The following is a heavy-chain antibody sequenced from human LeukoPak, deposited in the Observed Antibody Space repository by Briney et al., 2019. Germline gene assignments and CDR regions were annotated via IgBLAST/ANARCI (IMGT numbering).Heavy chain of an antibody. CDR3: AKDPAPRGISSGYIGY. J-gene: IGHJ4*02. D-gene: IGHD3-22*01. Sequence: PSETLSLTCAVYGGSFSGYYWSWIRQPSGKGLEWIGEINHSGSTNYNPSLKSRVTISVDTSKNQFSLKLSSVTAADTAVYYCAKDPAPRGISSGYIGYWGQGTLVTVSS. CDR2: INHSGST. V-gene: IGHV4-34*01. CDR1: GGSFSGYY.